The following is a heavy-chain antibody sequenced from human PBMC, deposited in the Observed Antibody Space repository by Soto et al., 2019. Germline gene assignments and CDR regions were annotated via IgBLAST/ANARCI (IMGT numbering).Heavy chain of an antibody. J-gene: IGHJ2*01. Sequence: RKGLEWIGYIYYSGSTYYNPSLKSRVTISVDTSKNQFSLKLSSVTAADTAVYYCFVEEAAGIRDVRSVSAFLLHRSPDL. CDR3: FVEEAAGIRDVRSVSAFLLHRSPDL. CDR2: IYYSGST. D-gene: IGHD2-15*01. V-gene: IGHV4-31*02.